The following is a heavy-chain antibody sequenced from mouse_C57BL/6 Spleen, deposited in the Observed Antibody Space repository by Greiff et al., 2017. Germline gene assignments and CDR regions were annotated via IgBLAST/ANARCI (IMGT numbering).Heavy chain of an antibody. D-gene: IGHD2-4*01. CDR2: IRLKSDNYAT. CDR3: TGGINTYYYAMDY. V-gene: IGHV6-3*01. J-gene: IGHJ4*01. CDR1: GFTFSNYW. Sequence: EVQGVESGGGLVQPGGSMKLSCVASGFTFSNYWMNWVRQSPEKGLEWVAQIRLKSDNYATHYAESVKGRFTISRDDSKSSVYLQMNNLRAEDTGIYYCTGGINTYYYAMDYWGQGTSVTVSS.